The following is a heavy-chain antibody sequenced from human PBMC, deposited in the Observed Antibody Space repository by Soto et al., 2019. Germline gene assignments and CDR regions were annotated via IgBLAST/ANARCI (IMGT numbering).Heavy chain of an antibody. Sequence: SVKVSCKVSGGTFSSYAISWVRQAPGQGLEWMGGIIPIFGTANYAQKFQGRVTITADKSTSTAYMELSSLRSEDTAVYYCARDQVSGSSSWYGDYYYGMDVWGQGTTVTVSS. D-gene: IGHD6-13*01. CDR3: ARDQVSGSSSWYGDYYYGMDV. V-gene: IGHV1-69*06. J-gene: IGHJ6*02. CDR2: IIPIFGTA. CDR1: GGTFSSYA.